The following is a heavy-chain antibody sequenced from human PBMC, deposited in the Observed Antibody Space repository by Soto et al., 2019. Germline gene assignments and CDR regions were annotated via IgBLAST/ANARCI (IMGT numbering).Heavy chain of an antibody. CDR3: AGGAIRGVPRVDY. CDR1: GFTFSSYS. V-gene: IGHV3-21*01. CDR2: ISTSSAYI. J-gene: IGHJ4*02. Sequence: EVQLVESGGGLVKPGGSLRLSCAASGFTFSSYSMNWVRQAPGKGLEWVSSISTSSAYIYYAESVKGRFTISRDNARNSLYLRMKSLRAEDTAVYYCAGGAIRGVPRVDYWGQGTLVTVSS. D-gene: IGHD3-10*01.